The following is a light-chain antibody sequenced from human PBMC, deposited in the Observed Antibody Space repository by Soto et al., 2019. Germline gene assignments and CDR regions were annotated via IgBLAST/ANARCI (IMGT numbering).Light chain of an antibody. J-gene: IGLJ3*02. CDR1: SSNIGAGYD. CDR3: QSYESSLSGWL. V-gene: IGLV1-40*01. Sequence: QLVLTQPPSVSGAPGQRVTISCTGSSSNIGAGYDVHWYQQLPGTAPKLLNFANNNRPSGVPDRFSASRSATSASLAITGLQAEDEADYYCQSYESSLSGWLFGGGTKLTVL. CDR2: ANN.